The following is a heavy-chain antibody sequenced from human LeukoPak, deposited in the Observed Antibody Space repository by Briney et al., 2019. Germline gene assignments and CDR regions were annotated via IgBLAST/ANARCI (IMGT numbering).Heavy chain of an antibody. D-gene: IGHD6-19*01. CDR3: AKDLGQWRHDAFDI. J-gene: IGHJ3*02. Sequence: GGSLRLSCAASGFTFSSYGMHWVRQAPGKGLEWVAVISYDGSNKYYADSVKGRFTISRDNSKNTLYLQMNSLRAEDTAVYYCAKDLGQWRHDAFDIWGKGQWSPSLQ. V-gene: IGHV3-30*18. CDR2: ISYDGSNK. CDR1: GFTFSSYG.